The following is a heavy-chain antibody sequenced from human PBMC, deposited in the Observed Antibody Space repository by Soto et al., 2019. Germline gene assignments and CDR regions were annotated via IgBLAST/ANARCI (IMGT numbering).Heavy chain of an antibody. CDR3: AKDFGLYCSGGSCLLSPSEH. D-gene: IGHD2-15*01. V-gene: IGHV3-30*18. CDR2: ISYDGSNK. CDR1: GFTFSSYG. Sequence: PGGSLRLSCAASGFTFSSYGMHWVRQAPGKGLEWVAVISYDGSNKYYADSVKGRFTISRDNSKNTLYLQMNSLRAEDTAVYYCAKDFGLYCSGGSCLLSPSEHWGQGTLVTVSS. J-gene: IGHJ4*02.